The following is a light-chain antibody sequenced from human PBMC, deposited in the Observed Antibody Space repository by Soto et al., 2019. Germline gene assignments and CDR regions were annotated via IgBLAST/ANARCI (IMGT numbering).Light chain of an antibody. CDR3: SSYAASDSFVV. CDR2: EVY. V-gene: IGLV2-8*01. CDR1: SSDVGSYNY. Sequence: QSALTQPPSGSGSPGQSVTISCTGTSSDVGSYNYVSWYQHHPDKAPKLIIYEVYKRPSGVPDRFSGSKSGNTASLTVSGLQAEDEAEYYCSSYAASDSFVVFGGGIKLTVL. J-gene: IGLJ2*01.